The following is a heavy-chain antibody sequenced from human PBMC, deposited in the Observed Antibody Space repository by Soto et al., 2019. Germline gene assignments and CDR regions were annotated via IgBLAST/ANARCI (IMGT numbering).Heavy chain of an antibody. CDR3: ARLRRAARLGIRSWLDP. V-gene: IGHV1-18*04. CDR1: GYTFTSYG. Sequence: ASVKVSCKASGYTFTSYGISWVRQAPGQGLEWMGWISAYNGNTNYAQKLQGRVTMTTDTSTSTAYMELRSLRSGDTAVYYCARLRRAARLGIRSWLDPWGQGNLVTV. J-gene: IGHJ5*02. CDR2: ISAYNGNT. D-gene: IGHD6-6*01.